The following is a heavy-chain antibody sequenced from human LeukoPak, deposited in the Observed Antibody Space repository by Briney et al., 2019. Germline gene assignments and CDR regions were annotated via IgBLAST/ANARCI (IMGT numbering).Heavy chain of an antibody. CDR2: IYYSGST. V-gene: IGHV4-39*01. J-gene: IGHJ4*02. Sequence: SETLSLTCTVSGGSISSSSYYWGWIRQPPGKGLEWIGSIYYSGSTYYNPSLKSRVTISVDTSKNQFSLKLSSVTAADTAVYYCARKEYGVDRRPFDYWGQGTLVTVSS. D-gene: IGHD4-17*01. CDR3: ARKEYGVDRRPFDY. CDR1: GGSISSSSYY.